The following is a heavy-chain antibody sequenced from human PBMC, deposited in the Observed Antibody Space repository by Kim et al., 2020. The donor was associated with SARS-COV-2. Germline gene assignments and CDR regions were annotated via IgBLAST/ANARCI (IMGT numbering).Heavy chain of an antibody. Sequence: KYYVDSVKGRFTISRDNAKNSLYLQMNSLRAGDTAVYYCARYLGGYGIDYWGQGTLVTVSS. D-gene: IGHD5-12*01. V-gene: IGHV3-7*01. CDR3: ARYLGGYGIDY. J-gene: IGHJ4*02. CDR2: K.